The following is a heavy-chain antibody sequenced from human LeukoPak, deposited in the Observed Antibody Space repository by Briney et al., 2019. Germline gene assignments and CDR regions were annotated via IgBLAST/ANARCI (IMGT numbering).Heavy chain of an antibody. CDR1: GFTVSSNY. CDR2: IYSGGST. Sequence: GGSLRLSCAASGFTVSSNYMSWVRQAPGKGLEWVSVIYSGGSTYYADSVKGRFTISRDNSKNTLYLQMNSLRAEDTAVYYCARLLRFLEWSRYDPWGQGTLVTVSS. D-gene: IGHD3-3*01. V-gene: IGHV3-53*01. J-gene: IGHJ5*02. CDR3: ARLLRFLEWSRYDP.